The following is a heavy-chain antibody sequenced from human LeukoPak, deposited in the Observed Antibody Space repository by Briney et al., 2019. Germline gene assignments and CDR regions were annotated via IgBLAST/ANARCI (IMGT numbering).Heavy chain of an antibody. V-gene: IGHV1-24*01. CDR2: FDPEDGET. CDR1: GYTLTELS. D-gene: IGHD3-3*01. Sequence: ASVKVSCKVSGYTLTELSMHWVRQAPGKGLERMGGFDPEDGETIYAQKFQGRVTMTEDTSTDTAYMELSSLRSDDTAVYYCARDYVFWSGYSHNWFDPWGQGTLVTVSS. J-gene: IGHJ5*02. CDR3: ARDYVFWSGYSHNWFDP.